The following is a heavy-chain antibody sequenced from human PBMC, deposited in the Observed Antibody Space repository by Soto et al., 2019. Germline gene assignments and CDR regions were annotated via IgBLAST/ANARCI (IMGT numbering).Heavy chain of an antibody. V-gene: IGHV1-69*02. CDR2: IIPILGIA. J-gene: IGHJ6*02. CDR3: LRDCSSTSCYRVRGMDV. CDR1: GYTFSSYT. D-gene: IGHD2-2*01. Sequence: SVKLSCKTSGYTFSSYTISWLRQAPGQGLEWMGRIIPILGIANYAQKFQGRVTITADKSTSTAYMELSSLRSEDTAVYYCLRDCSSTSCYRVRGMDVWGQGTTVTVSS.